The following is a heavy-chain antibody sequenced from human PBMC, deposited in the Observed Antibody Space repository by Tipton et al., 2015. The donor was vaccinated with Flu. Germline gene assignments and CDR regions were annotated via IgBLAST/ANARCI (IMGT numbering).Heavy chain of an antibody. CDR3: ARDLPYGGTAFDI. D-gene: IGHD4/OR15-4a*01. V-gene: IGHV3-30*04. CDR1: GFTLSLYA. Sequence: SLRLSCAAPGFTLSLYAIHWVRRAPGKGLEWVALISKDGSEKYFADSVKGRSTISRDNSRNMVSLQMNSLRAEDTAVYYCARDLPYGGTAFDIWGQGTMVTVSS. J-gene: IGHJ3*02. CDR2: ISKDGSEK.